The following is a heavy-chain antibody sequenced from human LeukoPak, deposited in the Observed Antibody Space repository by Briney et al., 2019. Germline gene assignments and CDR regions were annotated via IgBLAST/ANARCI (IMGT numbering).Heavy chain of an antibody. CDR1: GYTFTGYY. Sequence: GASVKVSCKASGYTFTGYYMHWVRQAPGQGLEWMGWINPNSGGTNYAQKFQDRVTMTRDTSITTAYMDMSRLRSDDTAVYYCARGVIVASHFDSWGQGTLVTVSS. J-gene: IGHJ4*02. CDR3: ARGVIVASHFDS. CDR2: INPNSGGT. D-gene: IGHD5-12*01. V-gene: IGHV1-2*02.